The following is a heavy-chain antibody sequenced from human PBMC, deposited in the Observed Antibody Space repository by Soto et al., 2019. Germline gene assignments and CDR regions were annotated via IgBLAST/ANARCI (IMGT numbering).Heavy chain of an antibody. CDR3: ARSTGSSYTFDY. Sequence: ASVKVSCKASGYTFTNFGISWVRQAPGQGLEWMGWISAYNGNTNYAQKFQGRVTMTRDTSTSTVYMELSSLRSEDTAVYYCARSTGSSYTFDYWGQGTLVTVSS. D-gene: IGHD2-15*01. CDR1: GYTFTNFG. V-gene: IGHV1-18*01. CDR2: ISAYNGNT. J-gene: IGHJ4*02.